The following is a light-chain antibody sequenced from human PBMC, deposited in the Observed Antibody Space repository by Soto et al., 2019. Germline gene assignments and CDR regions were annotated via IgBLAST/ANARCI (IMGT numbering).Light chain of an antibody. CDR2: AAS. V-gene: IGKV1-27*01. Sequence: DIQMTQSPSSLSASVGERVTITCRASQGVSSDLAWYQQKPGKAPRLLIYAASTLQSGVPSRFSASGSGTDFTLTISSLQPEDVATYYCQKYYSAPWTFGRGTKVEV. J-gene: IGKJ1*01. CDR1: QGVSSD. CDR3: QKYYSAPWT.